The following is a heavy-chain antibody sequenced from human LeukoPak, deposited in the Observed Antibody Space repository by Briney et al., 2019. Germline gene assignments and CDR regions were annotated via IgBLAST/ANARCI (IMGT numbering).Heavy chain of an antibody. D-gene: IGHD1-26*01. CDR2: IKFDESAT. J-gene: IGHJ4*02. CDR1: GFTFSSYW. CDR3: ARGGRGTYLNDY. V-gene: IGHV3-74*01. Sequence: GGSLRLSCAASGFTFSSYWMHWVRQAPGKGLVWVSRIKFDESATNYADSVKGRFTISRDDDRNTVYLQMNSLRGEDTAVYYCARGGRGTYLNDYWGQGTLVTVSS.